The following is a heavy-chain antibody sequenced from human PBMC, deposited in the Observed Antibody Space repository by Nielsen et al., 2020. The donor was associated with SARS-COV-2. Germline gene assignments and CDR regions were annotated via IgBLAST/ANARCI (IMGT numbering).Heavy chain of an antibody. CDR1: GFTFSSYA. CDR3: VGGDIVHPASFDY. CDR2: ISSSGSTI. J-gene: IGHJ4*02. D-gene: IGHD2-15*01. Sequence: GESLKISCAASGFTFSSYAMSWVRQAPGKGLEWVSYISSSGSTIYYADSVKGRFTISRDNAKNSLYLQMNSLRAEDTAVYYCVGGDIVHPASFDYWGQGTLVTVSS. V-gene: IGHV3-48*03.